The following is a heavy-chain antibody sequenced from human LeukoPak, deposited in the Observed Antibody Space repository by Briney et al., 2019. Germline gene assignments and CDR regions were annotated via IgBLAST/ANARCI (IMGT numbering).Heavy chain of an antibody. Sequence: GESLKISCKGSGYIFTNNWIGWVRQMPGKGLEWMGIIYPGDSDTRYSPSFEGQVTISADKSISTAYLQWSSLKASDTAMYYCARQTRDGSGSRGYSFDFWGLGTLVTVSS. V-gene: IGHV5-51*01. D-gene: IGHD3-10*01. CDR3: ARQTRDGSGSRGYSFDF. CDR1: GYIFTNNW. J-gene: IGHJ4*02. CDR2: IYPGDSDT.